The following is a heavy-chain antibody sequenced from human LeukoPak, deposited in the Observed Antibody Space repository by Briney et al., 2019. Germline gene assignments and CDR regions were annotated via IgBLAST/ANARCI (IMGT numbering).Heavy chain of an antibody. D-gene: IGHD3-22*01. CDR3: AKERDDYNTVFDF. CDR2: ISATGP. V-gene: IGHV3-23*01. CDR1: GFTFSSYA. J-gene: IGHJ4*02. Sequence: GGSLRLSCAASGFTFSSYAMSWVRQPPGKGLEWVSAISATGPYYADSVKGRFTISRDNSKSTVYLQMHSLRAGDTAVYYCAKERDDYNTVFDFWGQGTLVTVSS.